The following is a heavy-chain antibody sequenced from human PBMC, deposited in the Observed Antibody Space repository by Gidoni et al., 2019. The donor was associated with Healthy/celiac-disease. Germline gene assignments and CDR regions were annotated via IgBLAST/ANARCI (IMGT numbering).Heavy chain of an antibody. CDR2: IYTSGTT. J-gene: IGHJ4*02. D-gene: IGHD5-18*01. V-gene: IGHV4-61*02. Sequence: QVQLQESGPGLVKPSQTLSLTCTVPGGSISGVSYYWSWIRQPAGKGLEWIGRIYTSGTTNYNPSLKTRVIISLDTSKSQFSLKLSSVTAADTAVYYCARGYSYTNFDFWGQGTLVTVSS. CDR3: ARGYSYTNFDF. CDR1: GGSISGVSYY.